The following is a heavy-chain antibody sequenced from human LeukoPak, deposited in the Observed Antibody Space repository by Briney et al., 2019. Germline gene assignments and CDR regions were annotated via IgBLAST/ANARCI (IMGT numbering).Heavy chain of an antibody. CDR1: GGSISVTPYY. V-gene: IGHV4-39*07. J-gene: IGHJ4*02. D-gene: IGHD3-3*01. Sequence: SETLSLTCAISGGSISVTPYYWGWIPQPPGKGLEWIGSIYYSGSTYYNPSLKSRLTISVDTSKDQFSLKLTSVTAADTAVYYCARASTIFGHFAYWGRGTLVTVSS. CDR3: ARASTIFGHFAY. CDR2: IYYSGST.